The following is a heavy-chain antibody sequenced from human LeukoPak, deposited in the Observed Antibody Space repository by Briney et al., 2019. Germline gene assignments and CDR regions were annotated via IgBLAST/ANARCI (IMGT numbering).Heavy chain of an antibody. J-gene: IGHJ4*02. CDR3: AREWDVDTALPYYFDY. D-gene: IGHD5-18*01. CDR1: GYTFNSYD. CDR2: IIPILGIA. Sequence: ASVKVSCKASGYTFNSYDISWVRQAPGQGLEWMERIIPILGIANYAQKFQGRVTITADKSTSTAYMELSSLRSEDTAVYYCAREWDVDTALPYYFDYWGQGTLVTVSS. V-gene: IGHV1-69*04.